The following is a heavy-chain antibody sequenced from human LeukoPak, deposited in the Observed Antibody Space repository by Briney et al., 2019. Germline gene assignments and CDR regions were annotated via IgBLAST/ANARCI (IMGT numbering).Heavy chain of an antibody. Sequence: ASVKVSCKASGYTFTGYYMHWVRQAPGQGLEWMGWINPNSGGTNYAQKFQGRVTMTRDTSISTAYMELRSLRSDDTAAYYCARARTIGGFDYWGQGTLVTVSS. V-gene: IGHV1-2*02. CDR1: GYTFTGYY. D-gene: IGHD1-14*01. CDR3: ARARTIGGFDY. CDR2: INPNSGGT. J-gene: IGHJ4*02.